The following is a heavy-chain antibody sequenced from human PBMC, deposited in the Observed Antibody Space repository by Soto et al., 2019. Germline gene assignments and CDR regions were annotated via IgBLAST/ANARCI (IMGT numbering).Heavy chain of an antibody. Sequence: PSETLSLTCTVSGGSISSYYWSWLRQPPGKGLEWIGYIYYSGSTNYNPSLKSRVTISVDTSKDQFSLKLSSLTAADTAVYYCARQYWAAGHFDYWGQGXLVTVYS. CDR1: GGSISSYY. CDR3: ARQYWAAGHFDY. J-gene: IGHJ4*02. V-gene: IGHV4-59*01. CDR2: IYYSGST. D-gene: IGHD6-13*01.